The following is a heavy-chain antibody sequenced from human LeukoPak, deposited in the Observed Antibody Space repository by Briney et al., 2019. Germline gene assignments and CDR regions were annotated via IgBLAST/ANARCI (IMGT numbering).Heavy chain of an antibody. Sequence: PSETLSLTCTVSGGSINSYYWSWIRQPAGKGLEWIGRIYTSGSTNYNPYLKSPVTISVDTSKNQFSLKLSSVPAADTAVYYCSRHKNGGSFPLDSWGQGTLVTVSS. CDR1: GGSINSYY. CDR3: SRHKNGGSFPLDS. J-gene: IGHJ4*02. V-gene: IGHV4-4*07. D-gene: IGHD1-26*01. CDR2: IYTSGST.